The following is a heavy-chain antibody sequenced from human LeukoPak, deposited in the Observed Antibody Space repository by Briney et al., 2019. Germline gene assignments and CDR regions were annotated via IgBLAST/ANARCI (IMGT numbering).Heavy chain of an antibody. CDR2: MNPNSGNT. J-gene: IGHJ4*02. Sequence: ASVKVSCKASGYTFTGYYMHWVRQATGQGLEWMGWMNPNSGNTGYAQKFQGRVTITRNTSISTAYMELSSLRSEDTAVYYCARAPAIGFDYWGQGTLVTVSS. CDR3: ARAPAIGFDY. CDR1: GYTFTGYY. D-gene: IGHD2-21*01. V-gene: IGHV1-8*03.